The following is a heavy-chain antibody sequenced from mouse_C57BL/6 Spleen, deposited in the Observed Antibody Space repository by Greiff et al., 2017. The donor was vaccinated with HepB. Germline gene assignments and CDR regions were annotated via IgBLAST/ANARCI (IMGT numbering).Heavy chain of an antibody. D-gene: IGHD1-2*01. CDR3: ARTARIKY. Sequence: EVHLVESGPGLVKPSQSLSLTCTVTGYSITSGYGWNWIRQFPGNKLEWMGYISYSGNTNYNPSLKSRISITRDTSKNQFFLQLNSVTTEDTATYYCARTARIKYWGQGTTLTVSS. CDR1: GYSITSGYG. V-gene: IGHV3-2*02. J-gene: IGHJ2*01. CDR2: ISYSGNT.